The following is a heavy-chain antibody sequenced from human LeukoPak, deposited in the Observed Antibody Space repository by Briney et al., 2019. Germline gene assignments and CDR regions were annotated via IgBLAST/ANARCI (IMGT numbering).Heavy chain of an antibody. D-gene: IGHD2-2*02. V-gene: IGHV3-21*01. CDR3: ARGADCSSTSCYIDFDY. CDR2: ISSSSRYI. CDR1: GFTFNSYS. Sequence: GGSLRLSCAASGFTFNSYSMNWVRQAPGKGLEGVSSISSSSRYIYYADSVKGRFTISRDNAKNSLYLQMNSLRAEDTAVYYCARGADCSSTSCYIDFDYWGRGTLVTVSS. J-gene: IGHJ4*02.